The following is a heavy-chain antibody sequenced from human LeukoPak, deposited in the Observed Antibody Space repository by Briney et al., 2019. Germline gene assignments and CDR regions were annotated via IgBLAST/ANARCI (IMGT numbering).Heavy chain of an antibody. CDR2: IIPILGIA. Sequence: SVKVSCKASGGTFSSYTISWVRQAPGQGLEWMGRIIPILGIANYAQKFQGRVTITADKSTSTAYMELSRLRSDDTAVYYCARGTTSPMIVVVNPFDYWGQGTLVTVSS. D-gene: IGHD3-22*01. V-gene: IGHV1-69*02. CDR3: ARGTTSPMIVVVNPFDY. J-gene: IGHJ4*02. CDR1: GGTFSSYT.